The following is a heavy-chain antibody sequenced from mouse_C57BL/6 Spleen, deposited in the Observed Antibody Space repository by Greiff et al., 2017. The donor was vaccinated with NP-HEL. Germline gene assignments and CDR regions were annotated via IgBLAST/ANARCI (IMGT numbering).Heavy chain of an antibody. J-gene: IGHJ1*03. CDR2: INPNNGGT. V-gene: IGHV1-18*01. CDR1: GYTFTDYN. CDR3: ARSSYYYGSGYFDV. Sequence: EVQLQQSGPELVKPGASVKIPCKASGYTFTDYNMDWVKQSHGKSLEWIGDINPNNGGTIYNQKFKGKATLTVDKSSSTAYMELRSLTSEDTAVYYCARSSYYYGSGYFDVWGTGTTVTVSS. D-gene: IGHD1-1*01.